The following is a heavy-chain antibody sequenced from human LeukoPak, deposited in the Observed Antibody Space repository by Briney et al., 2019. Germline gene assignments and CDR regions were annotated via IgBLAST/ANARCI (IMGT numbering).Heavy chain of an antibody. CDR3: ARWRIVGPTDYFDP. Sequence: ASVKVSCKASGYIFISYGISWVRQAPGQGLEWVGWISAYNGNTSYARKLQGRVTMTTDTSTNTAYMELRSLRSDDTAVYYCARWRIVGPTDYFDPWGQGTLVTVSS. CDR2: ISAYNGNT. D-gene: IGHD1-26*01. V-gene: IGHV1-18*01. CDR1: GYIFISYG. J-gene: IGHJ5*02.